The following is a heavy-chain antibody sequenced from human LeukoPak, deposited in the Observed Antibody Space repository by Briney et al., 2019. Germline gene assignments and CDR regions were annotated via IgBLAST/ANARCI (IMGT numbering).Heavy chain of an antibody. V-gene: IGHV3-33*01. D-gene: IGHD4-17*01. Sequence: GGSLRLSCAASGFTFNSYGMHWVRQAPGKGLEWVAVIWYDGSNKYYADSVKGRFTISRDNSKNTLYLQMNSLRAEDTAVYYCARDDYGDYQGRMDVWGKGTTVTVSS. CDR3: ARDDYGDYQGRMDV. J-gene: IGHJ6*04. CDR1: GFTFNSYG. CDR2: IWYDGSNK.